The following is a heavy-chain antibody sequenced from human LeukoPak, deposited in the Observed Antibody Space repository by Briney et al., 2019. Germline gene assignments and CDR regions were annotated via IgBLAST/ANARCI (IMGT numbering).Heavy chain of an antibody. J-gene: IGHJ5*02. Sequence: WASVKVSCTAPENTFTGYFINWVRQAPGQGPEWMGRINPNSGDTIYAQKFEGRVTMTRDTSTSTVYMELSSLRSEDTAVYYCARATIAAAGGWFDPWGQGTLVTVSS. CDR1: ENTFTGYF. CDR3: ARATIAAAGGWFDP. CDR2: INPNSGDT. V-gene: IGHV1-2*06. D-gene: IGHD6-13*01.